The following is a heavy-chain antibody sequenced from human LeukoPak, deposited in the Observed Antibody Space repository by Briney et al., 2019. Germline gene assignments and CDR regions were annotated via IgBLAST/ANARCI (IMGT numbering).Heavy chain of an antibody. Sequence: PSGTLSLTCAVSGGSISSSNWWSWVRQPPGKGLEWIGEIYHSGSTNYNPSLKSRVTISVDTSKNQFSLKLSSVTAADTAVYYCARQGRGSGRNYYYYMDVWGKGTTVTISS. D-gene: IGHD6-19*01. V-gene: IGHV4-4*02. CDR2: IYHSGST. J-gene: IGHJ6*03. CDR3: ARQGRGSGRNYYYYMDV. CDR1: GGSISSSNW.